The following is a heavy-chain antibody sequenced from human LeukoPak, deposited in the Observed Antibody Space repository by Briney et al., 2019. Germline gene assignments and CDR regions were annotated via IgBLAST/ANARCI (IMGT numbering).Heavy chain of an antibody. CDR3: ARVYTVMGATTVDHYHYYMDV. V-gene: IGHV4-61*02. J-gene: IGHJ6*03. CDR1: GGSIRSGSYY. CDR2: IYTRGTT. Sequence: SQTLSLTCTVSGGSIRSGSYYWSWIRQPAGKGLEWIGRIYTRGTTNYNPSVKSRVTVSLDTSKNQISLKLSSVTAADTAIYYCARVYTVMGATTVDHYHYYMDVWGKGTTVTVSS. D-gene: IGHD5-18*01.